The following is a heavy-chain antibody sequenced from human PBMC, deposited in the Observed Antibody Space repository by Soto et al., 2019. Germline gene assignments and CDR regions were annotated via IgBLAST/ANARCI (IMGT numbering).Heavy chain of an antibody. J-gene: IGHJ4*02. CDR3: ARLPGYCSGGSCPIYFDY. D-gene: IGHD2-15*01. CDR1: GYSFTSYW. CDR2: IYPGDSDT. V-gene: IGHV5-51*01. Sequence: PGESLKISCKVSGYSFTSYWIGWVRQMPGKGLEWMGIIYPGDSDTRYSPSFQGQVTISADKSISTAFLQWSSLKASDTAMYYCARLPGYCSGGSCPIYFDYWGQGTLVTVSS.